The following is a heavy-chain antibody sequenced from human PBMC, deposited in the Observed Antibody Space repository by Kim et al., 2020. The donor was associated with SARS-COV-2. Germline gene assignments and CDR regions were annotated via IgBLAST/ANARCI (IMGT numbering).Heavy chain of an antibody. J-gene: IGHJ4*02. Sequence: TSYAQKFQGRVTMTRDTSTSTVYMELSSLRSEDMAVYYCARGEDTGATDYWGQGTLVTVSS. CDR2: T. D-gene: IGHD1-26*01. V-gene: IGHV1-46*01. CDR3: ARGEDTGATDY.